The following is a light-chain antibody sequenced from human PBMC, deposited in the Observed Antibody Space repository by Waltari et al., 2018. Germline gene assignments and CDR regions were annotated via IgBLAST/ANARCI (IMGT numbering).Light chain of an antibody. CDR1: SGSLSTTSY. V-gene: IGLV8-61*01. Sequence: QTVVTQEPSLSVSPGGTVTLTCALSSGSLSTTSYASWYQQTPGQAPRTLIYKSNTRSSGVPDRFSGSIVGNKAALTITGAQADDESDYYCLLYMGGGIWVFGGGTKLTVI. CDR3: LLYMGGGIWV. J-gene: IGLJ3*02. CDR2: KSN.